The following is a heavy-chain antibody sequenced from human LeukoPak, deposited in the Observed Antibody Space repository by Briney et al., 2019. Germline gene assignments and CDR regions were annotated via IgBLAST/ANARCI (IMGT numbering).Heavy chain of an antibody. Sequence: SETLSLTCAVYGGSFSGYYWSWIRQPPGKGLEWIGSIYYIGSTYYNPSLKSRVTISVDTSKNQFSLKLSSVTAADTAVYYCARGGALMVYNGVYYFDYWGQGTLVTVSS. J-gene: IGHJ4*02. CDR2: IYYIGST. CDR1: GGSFSGYY. V-gene: IGHV4-34*01. D-gene: IGHD2-8*01. CDR3: ARGGALMVYNGVYYFDY.